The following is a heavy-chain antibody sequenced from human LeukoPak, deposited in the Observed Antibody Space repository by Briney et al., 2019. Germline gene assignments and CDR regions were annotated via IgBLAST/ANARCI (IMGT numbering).Heavy chain of an antibody. CDR2: IKQDGSET. CDR1: RFTLSNYW. CDR3: ARQRGSGCLVY. J-gene: IGHJ4*02. Sequence: RPGGSLRLSCAASRFTLSNYWMSWVRQAPGKGLEWVANIKQDGSETYYVDSVKGRFTISRDNAKNSLSLQMNSLRAEDTAVYYCARQRGSGCLVYWGQGTLVTVSS. D-gene: IGHD6-19*01. V-gene: IGHV3-7*01.